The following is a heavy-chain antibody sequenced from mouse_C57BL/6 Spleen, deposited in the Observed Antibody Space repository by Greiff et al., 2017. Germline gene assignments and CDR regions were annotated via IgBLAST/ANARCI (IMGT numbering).Heavy chain of an antibody. V-gene: IGHV1-80*01. Sequence: VKLQESGAELVKPGASVKISCKASGYAFSSYWMNWVKQRPGKGLEWIGQLYPGDGDTNYNGKFKGKATLTADKSSSTAYMQLSSLTSEEAAVYFCARGDDYNGYFDYWGQGTTLTVSS. D-gene: IGHD2-4*01. J-gene: IGHJ2*01. CDR1: GYAFSSYW. CDR3: ARGDDYNGYFDY. CDR2: LYPGDGDT.